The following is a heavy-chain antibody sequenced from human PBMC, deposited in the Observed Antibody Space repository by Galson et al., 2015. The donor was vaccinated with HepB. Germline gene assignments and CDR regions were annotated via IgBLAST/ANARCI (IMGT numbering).Heavy chain of an antibody. CDR2: IGTAGDP. D-gene: IGHD1-26*01. V-gene: IGHV3-13*05. J-gene: IGHJ2*01. Sequence: SLRLSCAASGFTFSSYDMHWVRQATGKGLEWVSAIGTAGDPYYPGSVKGRFTISRESAKGSLYLQMNSLTAGDTAVYYCAREREGAGTWYFDLWGRGTLVTVSS. CDR1: GFTFSSYD. CDR3: AREREGAGTWYFDL.